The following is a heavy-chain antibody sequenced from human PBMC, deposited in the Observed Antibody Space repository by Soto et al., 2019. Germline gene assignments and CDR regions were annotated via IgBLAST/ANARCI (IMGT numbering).Heavy chain of an antibody. J-gene: IGHJ6*04. Sequence: PGESLKISCKGSGYSFISYWIGWVRQMPGKGLEWMGIIYPGDSDTRYSPSFQGQVTISADKSISTAYLQWSSLKASDTAMYYCARQGQQQPEGGLYYYYYGMDVGGKGTRVPVSP. CDR2: IYPGDSDT. D-gene: IGHD6-13*01. CDR3: ARQGQQQPEGGLYYYYYGMDV. V-gene: IGHV5-51*01. CDR1: GYSFISYW.